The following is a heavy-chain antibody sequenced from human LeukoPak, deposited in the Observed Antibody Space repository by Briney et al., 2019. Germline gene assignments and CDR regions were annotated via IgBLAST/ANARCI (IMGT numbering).Heavy chain of an antibody. Sequence: GGSLRLSCAASGFTFSSYWMNWVRQAPGKGLEWVANIKQDGSEKYYVDSVKGRFTISRDNAKNSLYLQMNSLRAEDTAVYYCARVALRYCSGGSCYSARYFDYWGQGTLVTVSS. D-gene: IGHD2-15*01. CDR1: GFTFSSYW. V-gene: IGHV3-7*01. J-gene: IGHJ4*02. CDR3: ARVALRYCSGGSCYSARYFDY. CDR2: IKQDGSEK.